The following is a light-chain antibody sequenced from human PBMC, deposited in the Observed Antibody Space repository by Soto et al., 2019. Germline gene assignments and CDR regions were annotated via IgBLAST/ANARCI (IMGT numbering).Light chain of an antibody. Sequence: DIQITQSPSVLSASVWARVTITCRASQSIGKHLNWYQQKPGKAPKFLIYGASTLQSGVPSRFTGSGSGTDFTLTISCLQSEDFATYYCQQYYSFPHTFGQGTKVDIK. CDR3: QQYYSFPHT. CDR1: QSIGKH. J-gene: IGKJ1*01. V-gene: IGKV1-39*01. CDR2: GAS.